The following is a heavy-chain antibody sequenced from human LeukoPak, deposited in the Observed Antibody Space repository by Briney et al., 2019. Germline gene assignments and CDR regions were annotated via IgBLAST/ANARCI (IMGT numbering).Heavy chain of an antibody. CDR2: IWYDGSNK. J-gene: IGHJ4*02. Sequence: SGGSLRLSCAASGFTFSSYGMHWVRQAPGKGLEWVAVIWYDGSNKYYADSVKGRFTISRDNSKNTLYLQMNSLRAEDTAVYYCARDRHYYDSSGYYYLGQLDYWGQGTLVTVSS. V-gene: IGHV3-33*01. CDR1: GFTFSSYG. D-gene: IGHD3-22*01. CDR3: ARDRHYYDSSGYYYLGQLDY.